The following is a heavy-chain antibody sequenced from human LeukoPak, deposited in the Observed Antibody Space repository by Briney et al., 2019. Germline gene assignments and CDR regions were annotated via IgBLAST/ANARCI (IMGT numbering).Heavy chain of an antibody. CDR2: IYYSGST. V-gene: IGHV4-38-2*02. J-gene: IGHJ4*02. CDR1: GYSISSGYY. CDR3: ARLSGYDWEGSFDY. D-gene: IGHD5-12*01. Sequence: SETLSLTCTVSGYSISSGYYWGWVRQPPGKGLEWIGYIYYSGSTNYNPSLKSRVTISVDTSKNQFSLKVSSVTAADTAVYYCARLSGYDWEGSFDYWGQGTLVTVSS.